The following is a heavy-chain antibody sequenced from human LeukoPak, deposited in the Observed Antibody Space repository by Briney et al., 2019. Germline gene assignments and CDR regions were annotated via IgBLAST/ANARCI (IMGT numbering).Heavy chain of an antibody. D-gene: IGHD3-10*01. J-gene: IGHJ3*02. V-gene: IGHV3-23*01. CDR2: ISGSDGST. CDR3: AKGYYGSVLKDAFDI. Sequence: GGSLRLSCAASGLAFSAYKMHWVRHAPRKGLEWVSAISGSDGSTYYADSVKGRFTISRDNSKNTLYLQMNSLRAEDTAVYYCAKGYYGSVLKDAFDIWGQGTMVTVSS. CDR1: GLAFSAYK.